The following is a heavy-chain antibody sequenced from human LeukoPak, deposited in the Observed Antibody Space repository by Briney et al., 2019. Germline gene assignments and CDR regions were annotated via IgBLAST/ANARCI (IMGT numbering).Heavy chain of an antibody. J-gene: IGHJ3*02. V-gene: IGHV1-69*01. CDR3: ARSFDSGSYYPLDAFDI. Sequence: ASVKVSCKASGGTFSSYAISWVRQAPGQGLEWMGGIIPIFGTANYAQKFQGRVTITADESTSTAYMELSGLRSEDTAVYYCARSFDSGSYYPLDAFDIWGQGTMVTVSS. D-gene: IGHD3-10*01. CDR2: IIPIFGTA. CDR1: GGTFSSYA.